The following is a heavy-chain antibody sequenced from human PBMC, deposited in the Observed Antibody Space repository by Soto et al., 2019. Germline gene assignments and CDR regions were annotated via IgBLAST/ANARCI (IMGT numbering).Heavy chain of an antibody. CDR2: IIPIIRVT. V-gene: IGHV1-69*17. J-gene: IGHJ4*02. D-gene: IGHD3-16*01. Sequence: QVQLVQSGAEVKRPGSSVKVSCESSGDTFNSYLISWVRQAPGQGLEWMGGIIPIIRVTHYAQRFQGRVTISALSSTGTAYMELTNLGLEDTALDYCARESLGAKGADHWGQGTLVTVSS. CDR3: ARESLGAKGADH. CDR1: GDTFNSYL.